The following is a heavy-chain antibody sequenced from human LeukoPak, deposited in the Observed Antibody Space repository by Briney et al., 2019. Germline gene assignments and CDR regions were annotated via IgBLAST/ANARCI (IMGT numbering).Heavy chain of an antibody. CDR1: GFTFSSYS. J-gene: IGHJ3*02. CDR3: ATNKRADI. Sequence: GGSLRLSCTASGFTFSSYSLNWVRQAPGKGLEWVSSVSTGSNYIYYADSVKGRFTISRDNAKNSLFLQMNNLRAEDTAVYYCATNKRADIWGQGTMVTVSS. V-gene: IGHV3-21*01. CDR2: VSTGSNYI.